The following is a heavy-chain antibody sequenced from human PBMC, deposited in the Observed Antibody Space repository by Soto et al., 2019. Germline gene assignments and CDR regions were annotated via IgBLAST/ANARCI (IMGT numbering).Heavy chain of an antibody. CDR2: INQDGSEK. V-gene: IGHV3-7*01. CDR1: GFTFSTYW. CDR3: SRSLNA. J-gene: IGHJ5*02. Sequence: GGSLRLSCAASGFTFSTYWMDWVRQTPGKGLEWVANINQDGSEKNYVDSVKGRFTIYRDNAKNSLYLQMSSLTAEDSALYYCSRSLNAWGQGTLVTVSS.